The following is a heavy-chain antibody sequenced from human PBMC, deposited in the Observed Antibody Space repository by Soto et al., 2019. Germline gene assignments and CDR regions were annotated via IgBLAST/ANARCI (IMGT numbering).Heavy chain of an antibody. CDR2: INQDGSEK. V-gene: IGHV3-7*01. CDR1: GFTFSTYW. CDR3: SRSLNA. J-gene: IGHJ5*02. Sequence: GGSLRLSCAASGFTFSTYWMDWVRQTPGKGLEWVANINQDGSEKNYVDSVKGRFTIYRDNAKNSLYLQMSSLTAEDSALYYCSRSLNAWGQGTLVTVSS.